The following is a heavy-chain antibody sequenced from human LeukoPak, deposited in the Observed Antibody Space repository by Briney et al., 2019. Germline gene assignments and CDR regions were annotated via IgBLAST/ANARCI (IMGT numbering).Heavy chain of an antibody. Sequence: GGSLRLSCAASGFTFSSYAMSWVRQAPGKGLEWVSAISGSGGSTYYADSVKGRFTISGDNSKNTLYLQMNSLRAEDTAVYYCAKDSVQWELHWFDPWGQGTLVTVSS. V-gene: IGHV3-23*01. D-gene: IGHD1-26*01. CDR1: GFTFSSYA. CDR3: AKDSVQWELHWFDP. J-gene: IGHJ5*02. CDR2: ISGSGGST.